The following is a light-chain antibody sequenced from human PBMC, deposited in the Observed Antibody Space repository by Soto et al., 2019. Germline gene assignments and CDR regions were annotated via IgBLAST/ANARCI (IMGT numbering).Light chain of an antibody. CDR3: QQYHNSPLT. CDR2: GAS. J-gene: IGKJ1*01. CDR1: QSVGTN. Sequence: EVVLTQSPATLSLSPGERATLSCRTSQSVGTNLAWYPQTPGQAPRLLVFGASSRATGVPDRFSGSGSGTDFTLTISGLEPEDFALYYCQQYHNSPLTFGQGTKVDIK. V-gene: IGKV3-20*01.